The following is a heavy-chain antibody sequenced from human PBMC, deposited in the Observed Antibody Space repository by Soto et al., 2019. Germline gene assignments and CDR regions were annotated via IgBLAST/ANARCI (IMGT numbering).Heavy chain of an antibody. J-gene: IGHJ3*02. CDR2: IWYDGSNK. V-gene: IGHV3-33*01. CDR3: ARVVGYGFDI. Sequence: QVQLVESGGGVVQPGRSLRLSCAASGFTVSSYGMHWVRHAPGKGLEWVAVIWYDGSNKYYADSVKGRFTISRDKYKNTLYLQMNSLRAEDTAVYYCARVVGYGFDIWGQGTMVTVSS. D-gene: IGHD6-25*01. CDR1: GFTVSSYG.